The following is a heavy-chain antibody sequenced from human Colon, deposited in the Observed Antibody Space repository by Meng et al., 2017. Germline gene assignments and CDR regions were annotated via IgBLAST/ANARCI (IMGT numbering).Heavy chain of an antibody. J-gene: IGHJ4*02. Sequence: QGHLQGAGPGLVGPSETPPLFCACAGASVRSPDHQWGWVRQPPGKGLEWIGYARIDYANTNYNPSLKSRVNVSLDTSKNQFSLNVRSVTAADTAVYYCARDYWGSLDFWGQGILVTVSS. CDR3: ARDYWGSLDF. CDR2: ARIDYANT. D-gene: IGHD3-16*01. V-gene: IGHV4-61*08. CDR1: GASVRSPDHQ.